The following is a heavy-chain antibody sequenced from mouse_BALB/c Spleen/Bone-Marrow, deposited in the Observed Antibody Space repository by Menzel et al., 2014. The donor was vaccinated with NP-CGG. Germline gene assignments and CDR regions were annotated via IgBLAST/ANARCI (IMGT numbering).Heavy chain of an antibody. CDR1: GYSFTNNW. Sequence: VQLQQSGAVLARPGASVKMSCTASGYSFTNNWMHWVKQRPEQGLEWIGAIYPGNSDTNYNQKFNDKAKLTAVTSASTAYMELSSLANEVYAVYYCASYALDYWGQGTSVTVSS. J-gene: IGHJ4*01. CDR3: ASYALDY. CDR2: IYPGNSDT. V-gene: IGHV1-5*01.